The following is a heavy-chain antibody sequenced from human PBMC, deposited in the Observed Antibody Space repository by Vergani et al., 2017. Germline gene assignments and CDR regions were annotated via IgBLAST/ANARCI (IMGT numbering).Heavy chain of an antibody. D-gene: IGHD6-13*01. CDR1: GFTFDDYA. J-gene: IGHJ4*02. V-gene: IGHV3-43D*04. CDR2: ISWDGGST. CDR3: AARSIAAAGTFGDY. Sequence: EVQLLESGGGLVQPGGSLRLSCAASGFTFDDYAMHWVRQAPGKGLEWVSLISWDGGSTYYADSVKGRFTISRDNSKNSLYLQMNSLRAEDTALYYCAARSIAAAGTFGDYWGQGTLVTVSS.